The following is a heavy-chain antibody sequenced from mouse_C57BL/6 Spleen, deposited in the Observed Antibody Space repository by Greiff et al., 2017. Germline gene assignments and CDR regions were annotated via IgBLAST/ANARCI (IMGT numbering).Heavy chain of an antibody. CDR1: GFSFNTYA. D-gene: IGHD1-1*01. Sequence: EVKLVESGGGLVQPKGSLKLSCAASGFSFNTYAMNWVRQAPGKGLEWVARIRSKSNNYATYYADSVKDRFTISRDDSESMLYLQMNNLKTEDTAMYYCVRNYGSPYWYFDVWGTGTTVTVSS. J-gene: IGHJ1*03. CDR2: IRSKSNNYAT. V-gene: IGHV10-1*01. CDR3: VRNYGSPYWYFDV.